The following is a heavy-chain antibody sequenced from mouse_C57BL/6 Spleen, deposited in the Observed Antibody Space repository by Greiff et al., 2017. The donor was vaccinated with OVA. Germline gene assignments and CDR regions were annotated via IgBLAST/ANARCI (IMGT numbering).Heavy chain of an antibody. J-gene: IGHJ3*01. CDR1: GYAFTNYL. CDR3: ARSFITTGRFAY. Sequence: QVHVKQSGAELVRPGTSVKVSCKASGYAFTNYLIEWVKQRPGQGLEWIGVINPGSGGTNYNEKFKGKATLTADKSSSTAYMQLSSLTSEDSAVYFCARSFITTGRFAYWGQGTLVTVSA. CDR2: INPGSGGT. D-gene: IGHD1-1*01. V-gene: IGHV1-54*01.